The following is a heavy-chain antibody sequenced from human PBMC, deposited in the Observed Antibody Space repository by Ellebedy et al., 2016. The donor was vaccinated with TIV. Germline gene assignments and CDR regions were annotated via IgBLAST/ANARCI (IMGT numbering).Heavy chain of an antibody. D-gene: IGHD6-13*01. CDR1: GDSVSDSSTT. J-gene: IGHJ4*02. V-gene: IGHV6-1*01. CDR2: TYYRSKWYN. CDR3: ARMGYSSTLPYLDY. Sequence: SQTLSLTCSISGDSVSDSSTTWNWIRQSPSRGLEWLGRTYYRSKWYNDYAASVKSRITINPDTSKNQFSLQLNSVTPEDTAVYYCARMGYSSTLPYLDYWGRGTLVTVSS.